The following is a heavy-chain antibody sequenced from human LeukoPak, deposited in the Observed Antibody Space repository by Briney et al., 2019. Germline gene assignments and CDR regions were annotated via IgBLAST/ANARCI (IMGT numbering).Heavy chain of an antibody. CDR3: ARETYYDTSGYPRQAFDV. V-gene: IGHV1-2*06. CDR1: TDTFTDYY. D-gene: IGHD3-22*01. J-gene: IGHJ3*01. CDR2: INLNTGGT. Sequence: ASVKVSCKASTDTFTDYYLHWVRQAPGQGPEWMGRINLNTGGTNYAHKFRDRVTMTRDTSISTAYMELGSLRSDDTAVYFCARETYYDTSGYPRQAFDVWGRATMVSVSS.